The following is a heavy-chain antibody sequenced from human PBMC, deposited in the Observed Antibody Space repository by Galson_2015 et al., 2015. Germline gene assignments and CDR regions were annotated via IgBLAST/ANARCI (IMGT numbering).Heavy chain of an antibody. J-gene: IGHJ4*02. D-gene: IGHD4/OR15-4a*01. Sequence: LSLTCAVSGASITSSNWWTWVRQPPGKGLEWIGEIYHSGSTNYNPSLRSRLTISVEKSKNQFSLKLHSVSAADTAVYYCATHRNYDYGPAFDYWGQGILVTVSS. CDR3: ATHRNYDYGPAFDY. CDR2: IYHSGST. V-gene: IGHV4-4*02. CDR1: GASITSSNW.